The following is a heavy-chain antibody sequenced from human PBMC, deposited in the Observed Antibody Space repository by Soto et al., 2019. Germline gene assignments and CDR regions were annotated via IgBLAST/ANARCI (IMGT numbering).Heavy chain of an antibody. CDR3: ARGRVVDTAMVSFDY. Sequence: SETLSLTCAVYGGSFSGYYWSWIRQPPGKGLEWIGEINHSGSTNYNPSLKSRVTISVDTSKNQFSLKLSSVTAADTAVYYCARGRVVDTAMVSFDYWGQGTLVTVSS. V-gene: IGHV4-34*01. CDR2: INHSGST. D-gene: IGHD5-18*01. J-gene: IGHJ4*02. CDR1: GGSFSGYY.